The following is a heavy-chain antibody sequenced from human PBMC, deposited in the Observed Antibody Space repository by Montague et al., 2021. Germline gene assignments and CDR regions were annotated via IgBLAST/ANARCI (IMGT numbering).Heavy chain of an antibody. CDR2: IKPDGSFI. J-gene: IGHJ4*02. CDR1: GFTFSRYW. Sequence: SLRLSCAASGFTFSRYWMHWVRQVPGKGLVWVSRIKPDGSFISYADSVKGRFIISRDNAKNTLSLQMNSLRADDTAVYYCVRDQVDYYVFPGDYFDYWGQGTLVTVSS. V-gene: IGHV3-74*01. D-gene: IGHD3-10*02. CDR3: VRDQVDYYVFPGDYFDY.